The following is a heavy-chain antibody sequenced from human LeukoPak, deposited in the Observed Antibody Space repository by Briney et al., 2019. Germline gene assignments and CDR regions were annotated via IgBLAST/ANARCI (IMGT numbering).Heavy chain of an antibody. CDR2: IKQDGSEK. CDR3: ARDHRYLTVAAAGTPYFDY. V-gene: IGHV3-7*03. CDR1: GFTFSSYW. J-gene: IGHJ4*02. D-gene: IGHD6-13*01. Sequence: PGGSLRLSCAASGFTFSSYWMSWVCQAPGKGPEWVANIKQDGSEKYYVDSVKGRFTISRDNAKNSLYLQMNSLRAEDTAVYYCARDHRYLTVAAAGTPYFDYWGQGTLVTVSS.